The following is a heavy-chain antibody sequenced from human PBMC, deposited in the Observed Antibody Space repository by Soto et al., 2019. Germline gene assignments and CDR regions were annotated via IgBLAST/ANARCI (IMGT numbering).Heavy chain of an antibody. CDR1: GFTFSNHS. Sequence: PGGSLRLSCAASGFTFSNHSMNWIRQAPGKGLEWVSYISSSSSTIYYADSVKGRFTISRDNAKNSLYLQMNSLRAEDTAVYYCAREAAARPRAKYYFDYWGQGTLVTVSS. D-gene: IGHD6-6*01. CDR2: ISSSSSTI. V-gene: IGHV3-48*01. CDR3: AREAAARPRAKYYFDY. J-gene: IGHJ4*02.